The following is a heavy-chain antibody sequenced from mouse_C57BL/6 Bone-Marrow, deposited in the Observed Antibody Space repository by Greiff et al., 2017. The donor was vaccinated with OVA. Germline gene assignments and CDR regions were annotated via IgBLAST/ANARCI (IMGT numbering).Heavy chain of an antibody. CDR1: GYTFTSYW. D-gene: IGHD1-1*01. Sequence: QVQLQHPGAELVKPGASVKVSCKASGYTFTSYWMHWVKQRPGQGLEWIGRLHPSDSDTNYNQKFKGKATLTVDKSSSTAYMQLSSLTSEDSAVYYCAIPYYDGRGYFEYWGQGTTLTVSS. J-gene: IGHJ2*01. CDR2: LHPSDSDT. CDR3: AIPYYDGRGYFEY. V-gene: IGHV1-74*01.